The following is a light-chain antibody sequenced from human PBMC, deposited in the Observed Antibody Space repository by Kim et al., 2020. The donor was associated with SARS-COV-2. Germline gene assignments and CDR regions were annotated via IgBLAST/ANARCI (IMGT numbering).Light chain of an antibody. J-gene: IGLJ1*01. Sequence: LTQPASVSGSPGQSITISCTGTRSDVGGYNYVSWYQQHPGKAPKVMIYDVSKRPSGVSNRFSGSKSGNTASLTISGLQAEDEADYYCSSYTSSSTYVFGTGTKVTVL. CDR3: SSYTSSSTYV. V-gene: IGLV2-14*01. CDR2: DVS. CDR1: RSDVGGYNY.